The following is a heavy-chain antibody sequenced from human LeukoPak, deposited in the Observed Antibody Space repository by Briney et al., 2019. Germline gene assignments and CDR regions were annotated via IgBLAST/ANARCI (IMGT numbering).Heavy chain of an antibody. V-gene: IGHV3-74*01. Sequence: GGSLRLSCAASGFTFGRYWMHWVRQAPGKGLVWVSCINSDGSSTSYADSVKGRFTISRDNAKNTLYLQMNSLRAEDTAVYYCVREGGYSSGPDYWGQGTLVTVSS. CDR1: GFTFGRYW. J-gene: IGHJ4*02. CDR2: INSDGSST. CDR3: VREGGYSSGPDY. D-gene: IGHD6-19*01.